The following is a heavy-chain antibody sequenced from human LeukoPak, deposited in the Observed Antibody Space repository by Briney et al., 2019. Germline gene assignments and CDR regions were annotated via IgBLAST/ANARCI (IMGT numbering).Heavy chain of an antibody. V-gene: IGHV3-33*01. Sequence: GGSLRLSCAASGFTFNNYGMHWVRQVPGKGLEWVAVTWHDGGDKYYADSVKGRFTISRDNSKNALYPQMNSLRVEDTAVYYCARGNSFSSGWSPSYYYYGMDVWGKGTTVTVSS. CDR2: TWHDGGDK. D-gene: IGHD6-19*01. J-gene: IGHJ6*04. CDR3: ARGNSFSSGWSPSYYYYGMDV. CDR1: GFTFNNYG.